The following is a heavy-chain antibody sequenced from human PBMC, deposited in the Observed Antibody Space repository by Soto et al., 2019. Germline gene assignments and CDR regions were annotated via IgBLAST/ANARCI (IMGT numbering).Heavy chain of an antibody. CDR3: ARGGMVIIPTATAFDY. J-gene: IGHJ4*02. CDR1: GGSISPYY. Sequence: LSLTCSVSGGSISPYYWSWIRQPAWKGLEWIGRIYASGSTNYNPSLKSRVTMSVATSKNQFSLKLTSVTAADTATYYCARGGMVIIPTATAFDYWGQGTLVTVSS. V-gene: IGHV4-4*07. CDR2: IYASGST. D-gene: IGHD1-1*01.